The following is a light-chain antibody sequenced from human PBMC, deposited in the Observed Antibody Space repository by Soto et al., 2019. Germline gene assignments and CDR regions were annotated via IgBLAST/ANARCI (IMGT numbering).Light chain of an antibody. J-gene: IGKJ1*01. Sequence: IQMTQSPSTLSASVGDRVTITCRASQSISSWLAWYQQKPGKAPKLLIYDASSLESGVPSRFSGSGSGTEFTHTFSSLQPDDFATYYCQQYNSYSRTFGQGTKVEIK. CDR3: QQYNSYSRT. V-gene: IGKV1-5*01. CDR2: DAS. CDR1: QSISSW.